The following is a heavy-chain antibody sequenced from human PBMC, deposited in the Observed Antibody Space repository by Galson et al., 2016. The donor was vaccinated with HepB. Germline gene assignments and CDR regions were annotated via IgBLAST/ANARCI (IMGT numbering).Heavy chain of an antibody. Sequence: SLRLSCAASGFTFDTYAMNWVRQAPGKGLEWVSTVSGSGVSTYYADSVKGRFTISRDNSNNTLFLQMDSLGAGDTAIYYCAREGQSSGHCGAFDWGGQGALVTVSS. V-gene: IGHV3-23*01. CDR1: GFTFDTYA. J-gene: IGHJ4*02. CDR3: AREGQSSGHCGAFDW. D-gene: IGHD2-21*01. CDR2: VSGSGVST.